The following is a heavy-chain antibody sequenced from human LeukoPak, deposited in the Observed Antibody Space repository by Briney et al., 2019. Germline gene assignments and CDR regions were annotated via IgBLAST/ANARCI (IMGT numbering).Heavy chain of an antibody. V-gene: IGHV4-39*07. Sequence: SETLSLTCTVSGGSSSSSSYYWGWIRQPPGKGLEWIGSISYRGNNYHNPSVKSRVTISVDTSKNQFSLKLSSVTAADTAVYYCARALIAAAGTSFDYWGQGTLVTVSS. CDR1: GGSSSSSSYY. CDR2: ISYRGNN. D-gene: IGHD6-13*01. J-gene: IGHJ4*02. CDR3: ARALIAAAGTSFDY.